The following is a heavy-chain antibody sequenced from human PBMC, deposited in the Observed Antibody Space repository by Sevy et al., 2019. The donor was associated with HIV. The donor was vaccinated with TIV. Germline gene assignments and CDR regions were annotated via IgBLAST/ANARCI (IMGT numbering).Heavy chain of an antibody. CDR1: GFTFSSYS. D-gene: IGHD6-6*01. Sequence: GGSLRLSCAASGFTFSSYSMNWVRQAPGKGLEWVSYISSSSTIYYADSVKGRFTISRDNAKNSLYLQMNSLRAEDTAVYYCARAVEYSSSSFDYWGQGTLVTVSS. J-gene: IGHJ4*02. CDR3: ARAVEYSSSSFDY. CDR2: ISSSSTI. V-gene: IGHV3-48*01.